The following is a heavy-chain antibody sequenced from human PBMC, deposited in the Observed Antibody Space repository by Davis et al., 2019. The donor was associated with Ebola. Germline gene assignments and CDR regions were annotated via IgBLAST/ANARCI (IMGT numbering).Heavy chain of an antibody. CDR1: GGTFSSYT. D-gene: IGHD6-13*01. Sequence: SVKVSCKASGGTFSSYTISWVRQAPGQGLEWMGRIITILGIANYAQKFQGRVTITADESTSTAYMELSSLRSEDTAVYYCARELIAAAGNYYYYYGMDVWGKGTTVTVSS. J-gene: IGHJ6*04. CDR3: ARELIAAAGNYYYYYGMDV. CDR2: IITILGIA. V-gene: IGHV1-69*04.